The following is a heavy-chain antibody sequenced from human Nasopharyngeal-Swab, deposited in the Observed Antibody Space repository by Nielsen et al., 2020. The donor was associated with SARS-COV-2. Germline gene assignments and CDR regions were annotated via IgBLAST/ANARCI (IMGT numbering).Heavy chain of an antibody. CDR2: IDAGGANT. CDR3: ARLSTLKGY. D-gene: IGHD5/OR15-5a*01. Sequence: GESLKISCAASGFTFSTYAVTWVRQAPGKGLEWVSTIDAGGANTFYADSVKGRFTISRDNSKNTLYLQMNSLRAEDTAVYYCARLSTLKGYWGQGTLVTVSS. V-gene: IGHV3-23*01. J-gene: IGHJ4*02. CDR1: GFTFSTYA.